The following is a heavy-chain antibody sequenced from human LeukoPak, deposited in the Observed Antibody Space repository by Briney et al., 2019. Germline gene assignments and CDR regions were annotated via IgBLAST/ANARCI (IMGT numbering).Heavy chain of an antibody. J-gene: IGHJ4*02. CDR2: IYSGGTT. D-gene: IGHD6-25*01. CDR3: ARASIGAAAYFDY. CDR1: GFTVSSNY. Sequence: GGSLRLSCAASGFTVSSNYMSWVRQAPGKGLEWVSVIYSGGTTYYADSVKGRFTISRGNSKNTLYLQMNSLRAEDTAVYYCARASIGAAAYFDYWGQGTLVTVSS. V-gene: IGHV3-66*01.